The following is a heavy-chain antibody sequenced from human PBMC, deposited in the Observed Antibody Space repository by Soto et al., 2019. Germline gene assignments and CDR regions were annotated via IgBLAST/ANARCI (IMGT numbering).Heavy chain of an antibody. J-gene: IGHJ4*02. CDR3: ARDRDTMIVVVTPPGY. D-gene: IGHD3-22*01. Sequence: GGSLRLSCAASGFTFSSYAIHWGRHSPVKGLEWVAVISYDGSNKYYADSVKGRFTISRDNSKNTLYLQMNSLRAEDTAVYYCARDRDTMIVVVTPPGYWGQGTLVTVSS. CDR1: GFTFSSYA. CDR2: ISYDGSNK. V-gene: IGHV3-30-3*01.